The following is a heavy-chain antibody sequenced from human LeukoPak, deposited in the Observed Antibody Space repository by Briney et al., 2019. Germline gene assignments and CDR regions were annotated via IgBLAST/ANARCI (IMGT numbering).Heavy chain of an antibody. CDR3: VKDLGHSRHYFEY. V-gene: IGHV3-7*01. CDR1: GFTFNSFF. CDR2: ISQDGSET. J-gene: IGHJ4*02. D-gene: IGHD7-27*01. Sequence: GGSLRLSCAASGFTFNSFFLNWVRLTPGRELEWVACISQDGSETFYIDSVRGRFTISRHNPKNSLYLQMNSLRAEDTAVYFCVKDLGHSRHYFEYWGQGALVTVSS.